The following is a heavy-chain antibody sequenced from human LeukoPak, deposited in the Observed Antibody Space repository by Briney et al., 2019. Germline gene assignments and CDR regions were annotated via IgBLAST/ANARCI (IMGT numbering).Heavy chain of an antibody. CDR1: GFTFSSYA. D-gene: IGHD3-22*01. Sequence: GGSLRLSCAASGFTFSSYAMSWVRQAPGKGLEWVSAISGSGGSTYYADSVKGRFTISRDNSKNTLYLQMNSLRAEDTAVYYCAKDTYYYDSSGQFDYWGREPWSPSPQ. J-gene: IGHJ4*02. CDR2: ISGSGGST. CDR3: AKDTYYYDSSGQFDY. V-gene: IGHV3-23*01.